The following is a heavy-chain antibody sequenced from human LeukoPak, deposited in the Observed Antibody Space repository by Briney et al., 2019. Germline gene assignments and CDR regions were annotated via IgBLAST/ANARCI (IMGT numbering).Heavy chain of an antibody. CDR2: ISYDGSNK. CDR1: GYTFSTYW. D-gene: IGHD3-22*01. CDR3: AKDVDSSGFDP. Sequence: GGSLRLSCAASGYTFSTYWMHWVRQAPGKGLEWVAVISYDGSNKYYADSVKGRFTISRDNSKNTLYLQMNSLRAEDTAVYYCAKDVDSSGFDPWGQGTLVTVSS. V-gene: IGHV3-30*18. J-gene: IGHJ5*02.